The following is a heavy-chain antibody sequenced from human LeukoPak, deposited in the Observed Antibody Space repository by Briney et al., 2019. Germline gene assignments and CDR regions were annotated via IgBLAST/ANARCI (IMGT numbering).Heavy chain of an antibody. CDR1: GFTFSSYA. CDR3: ARDGSYNWSRGYYYYYMDV. D-gene: IGHD1-20*01. CDR2: ISYDGSNK. V-gene: IGHV3-30*01. Sequence: GGSLRLSCAASGFTFSSYAMHWVRQAPGKGLEWVAVISYDGSNKYYADSVKGRFTISRDNSKNTLYLQMNSLRAEDTAVYYCARDGSYNWSRGYYYYYMDVWGKGTTVTVSS. J-gene: IGHJ6*03.